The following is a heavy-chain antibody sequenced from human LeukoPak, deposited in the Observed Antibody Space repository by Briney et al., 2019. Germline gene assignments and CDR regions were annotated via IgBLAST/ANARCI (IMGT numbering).Heavy chain of an antibody. Sequence: PSETLSLTCTVSGYSISSGYYWGWIRQPPGKGLEWIGSIYHSGSTYCNPSLKSRVTISVDTSKNQFSLKLSSVTAADTAVYYCAREGGYCSGGSCYYFDYWGQGTLVTVSS. CDR3: AREGGYCSGGSCYYFDY. J-gene: IGHJ4*02. D-gene: IGHD2-15*01. CDR2: IYHSGST. CDR1: GYSISSGYY. V-gene: IGHV4-38-2*02.